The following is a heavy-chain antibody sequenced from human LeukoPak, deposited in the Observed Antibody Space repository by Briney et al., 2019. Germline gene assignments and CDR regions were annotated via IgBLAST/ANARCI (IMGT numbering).Heavy chain of an antibody. CDR3: TRAPSEIWFGELYIYFDY. J-gene: IGHJ4*02. D-gene: IGHD3-10*01. Sequence: GGSLRLSCTASGFTFGDYAMSWVRQAPGKGLEWVGFIRSKAYGGTTEYAASVKGRFTISRDDSKSIAYLQMNSLKTEDTAVYYCTRAPSEIWFGELYIYFDYWGQGTLVTVSS. CDR2: IRSKAYGGTT. V-gene: IGHV3-49*04. CDR1: GFTFGDYA.